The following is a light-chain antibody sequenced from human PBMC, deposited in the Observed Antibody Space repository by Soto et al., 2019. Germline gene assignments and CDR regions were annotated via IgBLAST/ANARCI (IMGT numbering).Light chain of an antibody. J-gene: IGLJ2*01. CDR1: SSEVGGYNY. Sequence: QSVLTQPASVSGSPGQSITISCTGTSSEVGGYNYVSWYQQHPGKAPKLMIYDVSNRPSGVSNRFSGSKSGNTASLTISGLQAEDEADYYCSSYTSSSTVFGGGTKVTVL. V-gene: IGLV2-14*01. CDR3: SSYTSSSTV. CDR2: DVS.